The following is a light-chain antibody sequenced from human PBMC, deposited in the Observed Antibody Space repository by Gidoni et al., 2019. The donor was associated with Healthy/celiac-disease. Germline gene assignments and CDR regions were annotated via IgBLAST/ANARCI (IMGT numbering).Light chain of an antibody. CDR3: MQALQTPRT. CDR1: QSLLHSNGYNY. J-gene: IGKJ4*01. CDR2: LGS. Sequence: DIVMTQSPLSLSVTPGEPASIPCRSSQSLLHSNGYNYLDWYLQKPGQSPQLLIYLGSNRASGVPDRVSGSGSGTDFSLKISRVQPEDVGVYYCMQALQTPRTFGGGTKVEIK. V-gene: IGKV2-28*01.